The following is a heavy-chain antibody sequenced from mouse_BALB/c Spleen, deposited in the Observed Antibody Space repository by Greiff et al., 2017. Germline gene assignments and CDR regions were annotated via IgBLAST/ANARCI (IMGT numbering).Heavy chain of an antibody. CDR1: GYTFTDYE. V-gene: IGHV1-15*01. CDR2: IDPETGGT. J-gene: IGHJ2*01. Sequence: VQLVESGAELVRPGASVTLSCKASGYTFTDYEMHWVKQTPVHGLEWIGAIDPETGGTAYNQKFKGKATLTADKSSSTAYMELRSLTSEDSAVYYCTREGFYAVSGGYFDYWGQGTTLTVSS. CDR3: TREGFYAVSGGYFDY. D-gene: IGHD2-3*01.